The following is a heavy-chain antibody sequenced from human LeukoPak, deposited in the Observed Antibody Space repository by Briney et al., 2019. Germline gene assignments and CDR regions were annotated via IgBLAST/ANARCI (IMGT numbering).Heavy chain of an antibody. Sequence: EASVKVSCKASGYTFTSYGISWVRQAPGQGLEWMGWISAYNGNTNYAQKLQGRVTMTTDTSTSTAYMELRSLRSDDTAVYYCARESWGVTTEGGYFDYWGQGTLVTVSS. J-gene: IGHJ4*02. CDR1: GYTFTSYG. V-gene: IGHV1-18*01. CDR3: ARESWGVTTEGGYFDY. CDR2: ISAYNGNT. D-gene: IGHD4-17*01.